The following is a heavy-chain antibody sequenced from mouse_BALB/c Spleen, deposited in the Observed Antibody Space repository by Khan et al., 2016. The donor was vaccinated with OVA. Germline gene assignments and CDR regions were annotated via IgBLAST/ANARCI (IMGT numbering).Heavy chain of an antibody. V-gene: IGHV5-6*01. Sequence: VQLKESGGDLVKPGGSLKLSCAASGFTFSSYSMSWVRQTPDKRLEWVASISSGGDYTYYPDSVKGRFTISRDNAKNTLYLQMSDLKSEDTAMYYCADHLTGSLAYWDQGTLVTVSA. CDR1: GFTFSSYS. J-gene: IGHJ3*01. CDR2: ISSGGDYT. CDR3: ADHLTGSLAY.